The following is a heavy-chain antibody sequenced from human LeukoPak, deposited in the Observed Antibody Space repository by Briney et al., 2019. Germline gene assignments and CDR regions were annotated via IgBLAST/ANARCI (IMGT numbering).Heavy chain of an antibody. D-gene: IGHD1-26*01. CDR1: GFTFTSYS. CDR3: AKGGKWDVTPFDY. Sequence: GGSLRLPCAASGFTFTSYSMNWVRQAPGKGLEWVSTISGGGGSTYYADSVKGRFTISRDNSKNTLYLQVNSLRAEDTAVYYCAKGGKWDVTPFDYWGQGTLVTVSS. J-gene: IGHJ4*02. V-gene: IGHV3-23*01. CDR2: ISGGGGST.